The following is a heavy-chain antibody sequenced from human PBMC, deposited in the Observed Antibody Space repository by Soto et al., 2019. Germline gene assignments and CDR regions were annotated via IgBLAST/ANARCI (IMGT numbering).Heavy chain of an antibody. CDR2: VSAYNGNT. CDR1: GYTFVSYV. CDR3: ARGSDTVTTDWFEP. J-gene: IGHJ5*02. D-gene: IGHD4-4*01. Sequence: QVQLVQSGAEVKKAGASVKVSCKASGYTFVSYVISWVRQAPGQGLEWMGWVSAYNGNTNYAQNLQGRVTMTTDTSTSTAYMELRSLRSDDTAVYYCARGSDTVTTDWFEPWGQGTLVTVSS. V-gene: IGHV1-18*01.